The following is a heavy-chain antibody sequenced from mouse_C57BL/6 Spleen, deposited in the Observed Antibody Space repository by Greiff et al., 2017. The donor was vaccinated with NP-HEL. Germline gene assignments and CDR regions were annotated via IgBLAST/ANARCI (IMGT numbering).Heavy chain of an antibody. CDR1: GYTFTDYY. CDR2: INPYNGGT. J-gene: IGHJ4*01. CDR3: ARTDSSGYAAMDY. D-gene: IGHD3-2*02. Sequence: VQLKESGPVLVKPGASVKMSCKASGYTFTDYYMNWVKQSHGKSLEWIGVINPYNGGTSYNQKFKGKATLTVDKSSSTAYMELNSLTSEDSAVYYCARTDSSGYAAMDYWGQGTSVTVSS. V-gene: IGHV1-19*01.